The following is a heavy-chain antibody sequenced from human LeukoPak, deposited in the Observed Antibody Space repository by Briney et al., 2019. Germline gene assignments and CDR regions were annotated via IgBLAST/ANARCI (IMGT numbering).Heavy chain of an antibody. J-gene: IGHJ6*03. D-gene: IGHD4-11*01. CDR3: ARSVTDYYYYYYMDV. CDR1: GFTFDDYG. V-gene: IGHV3-20*04. CDR2: INWNGGST. Sequence: GGSLRLSCAASGFTFDDYGMSWVRQAPGKGLEWVSGINWNGGSTGYADSVKGRFTISRDNAKNSLYLQMNSLRAEDTALYYCARSVTDYYYYYYMDVWGKGTTVTVSS.